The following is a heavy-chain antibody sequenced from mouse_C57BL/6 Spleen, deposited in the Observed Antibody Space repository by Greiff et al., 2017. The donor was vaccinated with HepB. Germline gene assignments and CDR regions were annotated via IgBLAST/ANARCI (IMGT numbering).Heavy chain of an antibody. CDR1: GFSLTSYG. CDR3: AKGGYDAMDY. CDR2: IWRGGST. V-gene: IGHV2-5*01. Sequence: VQGVESGPGLVQPSQCLSITCTVSGFSLTSYGVHWVRQSPGKGLEWLGVIWRGGSTDYNAAFMSRLSITKDNSKSQVFFKMSSLQADDTAIYYCAKGGYDAMDYWGQGTSVTVSS. J-gene: IGHJ4*01.